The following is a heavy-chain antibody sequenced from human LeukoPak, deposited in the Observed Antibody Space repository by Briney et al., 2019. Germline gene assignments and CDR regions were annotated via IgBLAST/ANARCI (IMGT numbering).Heavy chain of an antibody. V-gene: IGHV3-30-3*02. CDR3: TKPVITVTTYVPFDY. Sequence: GGSLRLSCAASGFTFSSYAMRWVRQAPGKGLEWVAVISYDGSNKYYADSVKGRLTISRDNSKNTLYLQMNSLRAEDTALYYCTKPVITVTTYVPFDYWGQGTLVTVSS. CDR2: ISYDGSNK. CDR1: GFTFSSYA. J-gene: IGHJ4*02. D-gene: IGHD4-11*01.